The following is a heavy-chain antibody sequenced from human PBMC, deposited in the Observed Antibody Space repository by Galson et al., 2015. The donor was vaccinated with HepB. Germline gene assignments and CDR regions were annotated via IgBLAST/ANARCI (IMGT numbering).Heavy chain of an antibody. D-gene: IGHD3-10*01. CDR1: GFTFGDYA. Sequence: SLRLSCAASGFTFGDYAMSWFRQAPGKGLEWVGFIRSKAYGGTTEYAASVKGRFTISRDDSKSIAYLQMNSLKTEDTAVYYCTRAPTTLLWFGEGVYGMDVWGQGTTVTVSS. CDR3: TRAPTTLLWFGEGVYGMDV. CDR2: IRSKAYGGTT. V-gene: IGHV3-49*03. J-gene: IGHJ6*02.